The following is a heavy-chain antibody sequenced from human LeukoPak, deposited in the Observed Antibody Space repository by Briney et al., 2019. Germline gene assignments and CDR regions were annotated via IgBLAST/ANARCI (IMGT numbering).Heavy chain of an antibody. D-gene: IGHD3-10*01. V-gene: IGHV4-4*08. J-gene: IGHJ4*02. Sequence: PSETLSLTCTVSGGSFTSYYWTWIRQPPGEGLEYIGYVYTSASTNYNPSLKSRVTISVDTSKNQFSLRLSSVTAADTGVYYCARLLVRGVLDYWGQGTLFTVSS. CDR2: VYTSAST. CDR1: GGSFTSYY. CDR3: ARLLVRGVLDY.